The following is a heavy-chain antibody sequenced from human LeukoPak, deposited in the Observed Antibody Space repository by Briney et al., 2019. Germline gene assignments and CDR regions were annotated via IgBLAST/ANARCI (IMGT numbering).Heavy chain of an antibody. CDR3: AKDLLGSSADFDY. CDR2: ISGSGGST. J-gene: IGHJ4*02. D-gene: IGHD6-25*01. Sequence: PGGSLRLSCAASGFTFSSYAMSWVRQAPGKGLEWVSAISGSGGSTYYADSVKGRFTISRDNSKSTLYLQMNSLRAEDTAVYYCAKDLLGSSADFDYWGQETLVTVSS. CDR1: GFTFSSYA. V-gene: IGHV3-23*01.